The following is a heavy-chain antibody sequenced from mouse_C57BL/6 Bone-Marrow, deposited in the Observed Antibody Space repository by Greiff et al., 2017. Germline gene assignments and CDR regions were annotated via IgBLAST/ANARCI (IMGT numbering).Heavy chain of an antibody. D-gene: IGHD1-1*01. Sequence: VKLQESGAELVRPGTSVKVSCKASGYAFTNYLIEWVKQRPGQGLEWIGVINPGSGGTNYNEKFKGKATLTADKSSSTAYMQLSSLTSEDSAVYFCARLGFTTVFDYWGQGTTLTVSS. J-gene: IGHJ2*01. CDR1: GYAFTNYL. CDR2: INPGSGGT. V-gene: IGHV1-54*01. CDR3: ARLGFTTVFDY.